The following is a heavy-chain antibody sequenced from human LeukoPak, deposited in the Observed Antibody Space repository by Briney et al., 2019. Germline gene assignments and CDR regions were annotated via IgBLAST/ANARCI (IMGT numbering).Heavy chain of an antibody. CDR2: IKQDGSEK. V-gene: IGHV3-7*01. CDR3: ARVTGEHYYYYMGV. CDR1: GFTFSNYW. D-gene: IGHD7-27*01. Sequence: GGSLRLSCAASGFTFSNYWMSWVRQAPGKGLEWVANIKQDGSEKYYVDSVKGRFTISRDNAKNSLYLQMNSLRAEDTAVYYCARVTGEHYYYYMGVWGKGTTVTVSS. J-gene: IGHJ6*03.